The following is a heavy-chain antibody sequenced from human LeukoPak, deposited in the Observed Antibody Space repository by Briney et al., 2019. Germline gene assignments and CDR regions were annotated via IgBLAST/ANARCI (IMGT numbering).Heavy chain of an antibody. CDR1: GGSISSSSYY. D-gene: IGHD3-10*01. Sequence: SETLSLTCTVSGGSISSSSYYWGWIRQPPGKGLEWIGSIYYSGSTYYNPSLKSRVTISVDTSKNQFSLKLSSVTAADTAVYYCARVVRFGELLFDYWGQGTLVTVSS. V-gene: IGHV4-39*07. J-gene: IGHJ4*02. CDR2: IYYSGST. CDR3: ARVVRFGELLFDY.